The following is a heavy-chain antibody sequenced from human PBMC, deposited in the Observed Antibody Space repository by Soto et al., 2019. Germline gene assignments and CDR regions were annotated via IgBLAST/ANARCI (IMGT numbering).Heavy chain of an antibody. CDR2: VNEDGSRT. D-gene: IGHD3-16*01. CDR1: GITFRSSV. V-gene: IGHV3-7*01. Sequence: EVQLVESGGGLVQPGGSLRLSCAASGITFRSSVMRWVRQAPGGGLEWVASVNEDGSRTYYVDSVRGRFTISRDNAKNSLHLQMNSLRAEDTAVYYCTKAKGAYIDYWGQGTLVTVSS. CDR3: TKAKGAYIDY. J-gene: IGHJ4*02.